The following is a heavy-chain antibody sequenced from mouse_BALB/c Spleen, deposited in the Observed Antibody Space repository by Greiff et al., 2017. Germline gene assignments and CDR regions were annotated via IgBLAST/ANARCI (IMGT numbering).Heavy chain of an antibody. J-gene: IGHJ4*01. V-gene: IGHV2-6-5*01. D-gene: IGHD2-4*01. CDR1: GFSLTDYG. CDR3: AKQPFDYEGAMDY. Sequence: QVQLKQSGPGLVAPSQSLSITCTVSGFSLTDYGVSWIRQPPGKGLEWLGVIWGGGSTYYNSALKSRLSISKDNPKSQVFLKMNSLQTDDTAMYYRAKQPFDYEGAMDYWGQGTSVTVSS. CDR2: IWGGGST.